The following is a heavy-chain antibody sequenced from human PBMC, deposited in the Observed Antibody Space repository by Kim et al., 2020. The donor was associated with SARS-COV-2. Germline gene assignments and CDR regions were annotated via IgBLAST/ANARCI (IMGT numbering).Heavy chain of an antibody. CDR3: ARDYSSSWSMYFDY. J-gene: IGHJ4*02. CDR1: GFTFSSYS. D-gene: IGHD6-13*01. V-gene: IGHV3-21*01. Sequence: GGSLRLSCAASGFTFSSYSMNWVRQAPGKGLEWVSSISSSSSYIYYADSVKGRFTISRDNAKNSLYLQMNSLRAEDTAVYYCARDYSSSWSMYFDYWGQGTLVTVSS. CDR2: ISSSSSYI.